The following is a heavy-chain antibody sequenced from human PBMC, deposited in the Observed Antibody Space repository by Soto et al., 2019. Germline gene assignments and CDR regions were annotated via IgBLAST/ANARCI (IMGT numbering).Heavy chain of an antibody. CDR3: ARDLVSSNYVPLGY. J-gene: IGHJ4*02. CDR1: GYTFTSYG. Sequence: ASVKVSCKASGYTFTSYGISWVRQAPGQGLEWMGWISAYNGNTNYAQKLQGRVTMTTDTSTSTAYMELRSLRSDDTAVYSCARDLVSSNYVPLGYWGQGTLVTVSS. CDR2: ISAYNGNT. V-gene: IGHV1-18*01. D-gene: IGHD4-4*01.